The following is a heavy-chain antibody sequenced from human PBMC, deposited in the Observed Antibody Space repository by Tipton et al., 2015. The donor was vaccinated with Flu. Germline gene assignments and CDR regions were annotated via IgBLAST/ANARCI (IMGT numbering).Heavy chain of an antibody. V-gene: IGHV4-4*07. D-gene: IGHD3/OR15-3a*01. J-gene: IGHJ5*02. CDR3: ARAVYDFWTVHLSYFDP. CDR2: VSTSGIT. CDR1: GGSISKSY. Sequence: TLSLTCTVSGGSISKSYWSWIRQPAGKGLEWIGRVSTSGITYYNPSLKSRVSISVDTSKNQFSLKVNSVTAADTAVYYCARAVYDFWTVHLSYFDPWGQGTLITVSS.